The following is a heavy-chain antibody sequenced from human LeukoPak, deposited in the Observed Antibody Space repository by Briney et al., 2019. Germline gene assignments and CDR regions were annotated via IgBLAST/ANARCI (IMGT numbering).Heavy chain of an antibody. J-gene: IGHJ4*02. CDR1: GGSISSYY. D-gene: IGHD6-19*01. V-gene: IGHV4-4*07. Sequence: ETLSLTCTVSGGSISSYYWSWIRQPAGKGLEWIGRIYTSGSTNYNPSLKSRVTMSVDTSKNQFSLELSSVTAADTAIYYCARSLAVPGTLDYWGQGTLVTVSS. CDR3: ARSLAVPGTLDY. CDR2: IYTSGST.